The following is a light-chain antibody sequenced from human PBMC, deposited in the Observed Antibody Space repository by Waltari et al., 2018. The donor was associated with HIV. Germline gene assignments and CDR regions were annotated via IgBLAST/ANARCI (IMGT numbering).Light chain of an antibody. CDR3: QQFYSSPLT. CDR1: QSLLYTSNNKNC. Sequence: DIVMTQSPDSLALSLGARATTNCKSSQSLLYTSNNKNCLAWYQQKPGQPPKLRIYWASTRESGVPDRFSGSESATDVTLTISGLQAEDVAVYYCQQFYSSPLTFGQGTSLEIK. CDR2: WAS. J-gene: IGKJ2*01. V-gene: IGKV4-1*01.